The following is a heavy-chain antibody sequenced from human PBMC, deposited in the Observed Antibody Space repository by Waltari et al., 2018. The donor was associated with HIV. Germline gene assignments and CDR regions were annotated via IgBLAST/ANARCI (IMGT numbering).Heavy chain of an antibody. CDR1: GDSITTTAYS. CDR2: ISSTSHT. D-gene: IGHD2-21*02. CDR3: ARQSWTAGNNHFDP. V-gene: IGHV4-39*01. J-gene: IGHJ5*02. Sequence: QLQLQESGTGLVRPSETLSLTCTVSGDSITTTAYSWGWIRQSPGELLEWIGSISSTSHTYFDPFLKSRIILSVDTSRNQFSLTLRSVTAADTARYYCARQSWTAGNNHFDPWGQGILVTVSS.